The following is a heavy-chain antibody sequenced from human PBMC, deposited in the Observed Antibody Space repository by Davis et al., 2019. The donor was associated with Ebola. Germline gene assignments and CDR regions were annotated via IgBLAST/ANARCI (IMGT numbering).Heavy chain of an antibody. CDR2: ISSSSSYI. D-gene: IGHD3-22*01. Sequence: GGSLRLSCVASGFRFSDYWMSWVRQAPGKGLEWVSWISSSSSYIYYADSVKGRFTISKDNAKNSLYLQMNSLRAEDTAVYYCARVQESNGYSSGWAYWGQGTLVTVSS. CDR1: GFRFSDYW. CDR3: ARVQESNGYSSGWAY. J-gene: IGHJ4*02. V-gene: IGHV3-21*01.